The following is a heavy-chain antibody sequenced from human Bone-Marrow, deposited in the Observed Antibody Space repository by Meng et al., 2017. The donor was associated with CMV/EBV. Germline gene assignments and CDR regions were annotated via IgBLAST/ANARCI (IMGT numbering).Heavy chain of an antibody. CDR1: GFTFRDYT. D-gene: IGHD5-12*01. CDR2: ISWDGGTR. V-gene: IGHV3-43*01. CDR3: TRDISFHGYSGASDY. Sequence: GESLKISCGASGFTFRDYTMQWVRQAPGKGPEWVSLISWDGGTRYYGDSVKGRFTISRDNSVNSLFLQMHSLRPEETALYYCTRDISFHGYSGASDYWGQGTLVTVYS. J-gene: IGHJ4*02.